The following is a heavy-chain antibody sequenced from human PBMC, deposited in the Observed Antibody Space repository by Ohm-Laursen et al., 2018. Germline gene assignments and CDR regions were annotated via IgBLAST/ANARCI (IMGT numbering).Heavy chain of an antibody. V-gene: IGHV3-23*01. CDR1: GFTFSNYA. D-gene: IGHD3-22*01. CDR2: INGGGSSK. Sequence: SLRLSCSASGFTFSNYAMSWVRQAPGKGLEWVSAINGGGSSKYFADSVKGRFAMSRDNSRKTVYLQMNSLRGEDTAVYYCAKEKESSGFFDYWGQGTLVTVSS. CDR3: AKEKESSGFFDY. J-gene: IGHJ4*02.